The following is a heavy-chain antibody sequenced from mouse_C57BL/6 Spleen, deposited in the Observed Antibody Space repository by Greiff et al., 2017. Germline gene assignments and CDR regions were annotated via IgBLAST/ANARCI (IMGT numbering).Heavy chain of an antibody. CDR2: INPSNGGT. D-gene: IGHD1-1*01. CDR3: AREDSYYGSSYYYAMDY. V-gene: IGHV1-53*01. Sequence: QVQPKQPGTELVKPGASVKLSCKASGYTFTSYWMHWVKQRPGQGLEWIGNINPSNGGTNYNEKFKSKATLTVDKSSSTAYMQLSSLTSEDSAVYYCAREDSYYGSSYYYAMDYWGQGTSVTVSS. CDR1: GYTFTSYW. J-gene: IGHJ4*01.